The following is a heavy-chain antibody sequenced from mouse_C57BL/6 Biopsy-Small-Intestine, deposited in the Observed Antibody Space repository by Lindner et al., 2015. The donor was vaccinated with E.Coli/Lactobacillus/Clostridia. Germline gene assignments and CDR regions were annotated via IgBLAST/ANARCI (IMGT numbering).Heavy chain of an antibody. V-gene: IGHV1-39*01. Sequence: VQLQESGAEVVKPGDFSEDILQGFWYSFTGYNMNWVKQRHGKSLEWIGNINPYYGSTTYNQKFKGKATLTVDKSSSTAYMQLNSLTSEDSAVYYCAKEGAHYRYYSYDGFAYWGQGTLVTVSA. CDR1: YSFTGYN. CDR2: INPYYGST. D-gene: IGHD2-12*01. CDR3: AKEGAHYRYYSYDGFAY. J-gene: IGHJ3*01.